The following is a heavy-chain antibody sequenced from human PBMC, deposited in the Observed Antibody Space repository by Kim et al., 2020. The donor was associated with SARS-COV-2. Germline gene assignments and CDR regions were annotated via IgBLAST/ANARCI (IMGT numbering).Heavy chain of an antibody. CDR3: ARPEPHYDILTGLHYGMDV. CDR2: INAGNRDT. J-gene: IGHJ6*02. Sequence: ASVKVSCKASGYSFTSYAIHWVRQAPGQRLEWMGWINAGNRDTKYSQKFQGRVTFTTDTSASTGYMEVSSLRSEDTAVYYCARPEPHYDILTGLHYGMDVWGQGTAVTVPS. CDR1: GYSFTSYA. D-gene: IGHD3-9*01. V-gene: IGHV1-3*01.